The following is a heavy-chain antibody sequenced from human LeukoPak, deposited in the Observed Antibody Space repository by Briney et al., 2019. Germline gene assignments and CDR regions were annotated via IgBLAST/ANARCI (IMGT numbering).Heavy chain of an antibody. CDR2: ISSSSSYI. V-gene: IGHV3-21*01. Sequence: GGSLRLSCAASGFTFSSYSMNWVRQAPGKGLEWVSSISSSSSYIYYADSVKGRFTISRDNAKNSLYLQMNSLRAEDTAVYYCARDYLDDFWSGYWFDPWGQGTLVTVSS. D-gene: IGHD3-3*01. CDR1: GFTFSSYS. CDR3: ARDYLDDFWSGYWFDP. J-gene: IGHJ5*02.